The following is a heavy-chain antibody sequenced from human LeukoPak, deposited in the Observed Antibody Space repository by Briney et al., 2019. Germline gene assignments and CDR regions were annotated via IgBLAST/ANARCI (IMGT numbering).Heavy chain of an antibody. Sequence: SETLSLIYTVSGGSISNNYWSWLRQPPGKGLEWVGYIHYSGITTYNPSLKSRVTMSVDTSKNQFSLKVNSVTAADTAVYFCARDHHGSSYWGQGTLVAVSS. J-gene: IGHJ4*02. D-gene: IGHD6-13*01. CDR1: GGSISNNY. CDR3: ARDHHGSSY. V-gene: IGHV4-59*01. CDR2: IHYSGIT.